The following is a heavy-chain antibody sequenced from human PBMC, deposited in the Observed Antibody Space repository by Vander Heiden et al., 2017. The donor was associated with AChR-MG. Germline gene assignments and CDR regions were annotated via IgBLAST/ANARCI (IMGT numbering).Heavy chain of an antibody. J-gene: IGHJ4*02. CDR1: NFSFGVYV. V-gene: IGHV3-23*01. Sequence: EVQLLESGGGLIQPGGSLRLSCAASNFSFGVYVLGWVRQAPAKGLECVAAISGTDDRTYYTDSVKGRFTISRDDSKNTLYLQMNSLRDDDTAVYYCARGSRWGQGTLVTVSS. CDR3: ARGSR. CDR2: ISGTDDRT.